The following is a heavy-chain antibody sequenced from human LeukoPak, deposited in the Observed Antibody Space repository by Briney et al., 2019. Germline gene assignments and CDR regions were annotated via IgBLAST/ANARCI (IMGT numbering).Heavy chain of an antibody. CDR2: IKSKAHRGTA. Sequence: GESLTLSCAAYGLTFSNAWMSCDRQAPEEGREWLGCIKSKAHRGTADYASTLQGRFTISRDDSTSTLYLQLNSLNTEDTAVYFCTTFRTARNYDINGYYCSWGQGTLVTVSS. V-gene: IGHV3-15*01. D-gene: IGHD3-22*01. CDR3: TTFRTARNYDINGYYCS. CDR1: GLTFSNAW. J-gene: IGHJ4*02.